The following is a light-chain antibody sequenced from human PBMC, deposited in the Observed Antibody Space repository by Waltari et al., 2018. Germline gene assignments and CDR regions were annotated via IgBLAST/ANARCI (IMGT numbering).Light chain of an antibody. CDR1: QSISSY. CDR2: AAS. CDR3: QQSYSTPYT. Sequence: DIQMTQSPSSLSASVGDRVTITCRASQSISSYLNWYQKKPGKAPKLLIYAASSLQSGVPSRVSGSCSETDFTLTISSLPPEDFATYYCQQSYSTPYTFG. J-gene: IGKJ2*01. V-gene: IGKV1-39*01.